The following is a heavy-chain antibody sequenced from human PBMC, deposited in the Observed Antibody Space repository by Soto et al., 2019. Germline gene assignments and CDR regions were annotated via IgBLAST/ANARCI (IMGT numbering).Heavy chain of an antibody. Sequence: QVQLQESGPGLVKPSETLSLTCTVSGGSISSYYWSWIRQPPGKGLEWIGYIYYSGSTNYNPSLKRRVTISVDTSKNQFSLKLSSVTAADTAVYYCARGGPGQFDYWGQGTLVTVSS. J-gene: IGHJ4*02. D-gene: IGHD3-10*01. CDR2: IYYSGST. V-gene: IGHV4-59*01. CDR1: GGSISSYY. CDR3: ARGGPGQFDY.